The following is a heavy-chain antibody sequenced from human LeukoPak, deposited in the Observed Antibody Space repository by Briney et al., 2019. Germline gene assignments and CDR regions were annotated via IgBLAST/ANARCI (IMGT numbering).Heavy chain of an antibody. CDR1: VFTFSSYI. CDR3: TSSPDIVVVVAASPPHYYYYGMDV. V-gene: IGHV3-21*01. D-gene: IGHD2-15*01. CDR2: ISSSSSYT. Sequence: GGALRLSCVASVFTFSSYIMNWVRQAPGKGLEWVSSISSSSSYTYYSDSLKGRFTISRDNAKNSLYLQKNSLRAEDTAVYYCTSSPDIVVVVAASPPHYYYYGMDVWGQGTTVTVSS. J-gene: IGHJ6*02.